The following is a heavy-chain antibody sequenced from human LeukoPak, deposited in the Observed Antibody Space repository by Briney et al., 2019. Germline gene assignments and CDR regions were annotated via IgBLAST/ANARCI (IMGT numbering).Heavy chain of an antibody. J-gene: IGHJ6*02. CDR1: GGSISSYY. Sequence: SETLSLTCTVSGGSISSYYWSWIRQPPGKGLEWIGYIYYSGSTNYNPSLKSRVTISVDTSKNQFSLKLSSVTAADTAVYYCARVPGGSGRLRYYCYGMDVWGQGTTVTVSS. CDR2: IYYSGST. D-gene: IGHD6-19*01. V-gene: IGHV4-59*01. CDR3: ARVPGGSGRLRYYCYGMDV.